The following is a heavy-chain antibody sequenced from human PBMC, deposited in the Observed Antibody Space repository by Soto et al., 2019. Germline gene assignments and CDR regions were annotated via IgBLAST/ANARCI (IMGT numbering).Heavy chain of an antibody. V-gene: IGHV3-11*06. CDR2: ISSSSSYT. CDR3: ARELRIAVAGKIHVRNYYYYYGMDV. CDR1: GFTFSDYY. D-gene: IGHD6-19*01. J-gene: IGHJ6*02. Sequence: GGSLRLSCAASGFTFSDYYMSWIRQAPGKGLEWVSYISSSSSYTNYADSVKGRFTISRDNAKNSLYLQMNSLRAEDTAVYYCARELRIAVAGKIHVRNYYYYYGMDVWGQGTTVTVSS.